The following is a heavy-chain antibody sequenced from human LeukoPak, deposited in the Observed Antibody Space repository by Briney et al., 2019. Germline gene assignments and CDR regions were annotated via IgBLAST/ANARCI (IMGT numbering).Heavy chain of an antibody. D-gene: IGHD5-12*01. CDR2: FYSDGSRT. Sequence: GGSLRLSCAGSGFTLSSYWMHWVRQAPGKGLVWVSRFYSDGSRTNYADSVKGRFTISGDNAKNTLYLQMNSLRAEDTAVYYCARDSVGSGYTSWGQGTLVTVSS. CDR3: ARDSVGSGYTS. V-gene: IGHV3-74*01. CDR1: GFTLSSYW. J-gene: IGHJ5*02.